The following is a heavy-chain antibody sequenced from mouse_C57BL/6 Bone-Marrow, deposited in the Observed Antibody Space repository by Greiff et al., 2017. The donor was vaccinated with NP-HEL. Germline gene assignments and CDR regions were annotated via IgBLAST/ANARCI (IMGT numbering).Heavy chain of an antibody. Sequence: EVQLQQSGPELVKPGASVKISCKASGYTFTDYYMNWVKQSHGKSLEWIGDINPNNGGTSYNQKFKGKATLTVDKSSSTAYMELRSLTSEDSAVYYCARGLGGYPDYWGQGTTLTVSS. CDR3: ARGLGGYPDY. V-gene: IGHV1-26*01. CDR2: INPNNGGT. J-gene: IGHJ2*01. D-gene: IGHD2-2*01. CDR1: GYTFTDYY.